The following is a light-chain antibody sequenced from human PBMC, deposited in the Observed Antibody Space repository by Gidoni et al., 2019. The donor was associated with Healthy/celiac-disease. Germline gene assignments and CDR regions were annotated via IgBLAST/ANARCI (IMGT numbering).Light chain of an antibody. Sequence: DIQMPQSPSSLSASVGDRVTITCQASQDISNYLNWYQQKPGKAPTLLIFDASNLETGVPSRFSGSGSGTDFTFTISSLQPEDIATYYCQQYDNLLVTFGQGTKLEIK. J-gene: IGKJ2*01. CDR2: DAS. CDR3: QQYDNLLVT. CDR1: QDISNY. V-gene: IGKV1-33*01.